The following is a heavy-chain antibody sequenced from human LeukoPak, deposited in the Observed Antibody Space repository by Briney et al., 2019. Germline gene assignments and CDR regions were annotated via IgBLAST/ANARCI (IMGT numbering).Heavy chain of an antibody. J-gene: IGHJ4*02. D-gene: IGHD4-17*01. CDR2: IYYSGST. V-gene: IGHV4-61*01. CDR1: GGSISSSSYY. Sequence: PSETLSLTCTVSGGSISSSSYYWSWIRQPPGKGLEWIGYIYYSGSTNYNPSLKSRVTISVDTSKNQFSLKLSYVTAADTAVYYCARVVGDYEEYRPYYFDYWGQGTLVTVSS. CDR3: ARVVGDYEEYRPYYFDY.